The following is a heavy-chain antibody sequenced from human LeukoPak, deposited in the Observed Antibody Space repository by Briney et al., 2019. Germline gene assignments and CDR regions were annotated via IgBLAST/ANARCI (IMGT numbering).Heavy chain of an antibody. V-gene: IGHV3-23*01. CDR2: ISGSGGST. J-gene: IGHJ4*02. Sequence: GGSLRLSCAASGFTFSSYTMSWVRQAPGKGLEWVPAISGSGGSTSYADSVKGRFTISRDNSKNTLYLQMNSLRAEDTAVYHCAKAAYSSGWSAFDYWGQGTLVTVSS. D-gene: IGHD6-19*01. CDR3: AKAAYSSGWSAFDY. CDR1: GFTFSSYT.